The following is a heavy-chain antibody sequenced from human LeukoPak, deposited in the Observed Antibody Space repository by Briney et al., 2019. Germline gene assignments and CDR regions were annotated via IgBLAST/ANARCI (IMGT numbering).Heavy chain of an antibody. CDR1: GFTFSGYG. D-gene: IGHD1-26*01. CDR3: ARDSGSYSRFVDY. CDR2: IRYDGSNK. Sequence: QSGGSLRLSCAASGFTFSGYGMHWVRQAPGKGLEWVAFIRYDGSNKYYADSVKGRFTISRDNSKNTLYLQMNSLRAEDTAVYYCARDSGSYSRFVDYWGQGTLVTVSS. J-gene: IGHJ4*02. V-gene: IGHV3-30*02.